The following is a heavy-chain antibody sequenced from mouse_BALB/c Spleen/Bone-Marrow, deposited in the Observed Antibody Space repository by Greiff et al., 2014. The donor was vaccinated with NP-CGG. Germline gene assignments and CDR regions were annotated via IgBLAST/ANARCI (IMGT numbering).Heavy chain of an antibody. CDR3: ARASYYYGSRYDY. CDR2: IGIGGST. Sequence: VMLVASGPGLVAPSQSLSITCTVSGFSLTSYGAHWVRQPPGKGLEWLGVIGIGGSTNYNSALMSRLSISKDNSKSQVFLKMNSLQTDDTAMYYCARASYYYGSRYDYWGQGTTLTVSS. D-gene: IGHD1-1*01. V-gene: IGHV2-9*02. CDR1: GFSLTSYG. J-gene: IGHJ2*01.